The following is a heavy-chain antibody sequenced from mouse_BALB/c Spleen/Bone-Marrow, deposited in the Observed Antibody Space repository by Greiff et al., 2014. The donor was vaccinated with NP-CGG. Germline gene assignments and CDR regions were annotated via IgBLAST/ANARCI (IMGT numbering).Heavy chain of an antibody. V-gene: IGHV1S130*01. Sequence: QVQLQQSGSVLVRPGASVKLSCKASGYTFTNSWIHWAKQRPGQGLEWIGEIHPNSGNTNFNEKFKVKATLTVDTSSSTAYVDLSSLTAEDSAVYYCARRHRYAYYFDYWGQGTTLTVSS. J-gene: IGHJ2*01. CDR1: GYTFTNSW. D-gene: IGHD2-14*01. CDR3: ARRHRYAYYFDY. CDR2: IHPNSGNT.